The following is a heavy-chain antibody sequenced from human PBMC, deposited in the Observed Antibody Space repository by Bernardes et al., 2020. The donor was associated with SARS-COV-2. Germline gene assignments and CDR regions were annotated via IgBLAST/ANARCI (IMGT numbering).Heavy chain of an antibody. CDR2: IIPIFGTA. D-gene: IGHD3-10*01. V-gene: IGHV1-69*13. Sequence: SVKVSCKASGGTFSSYAISWVRQAPGQGLEWMGRIIPIFGTANYAQKFQGRVTITADESTSTAYMELSSLRSEDTAVYYCATAPAYYYGSGSPNWFDPWGQGTLVTVSS. J-gene: IGHJ5*02. CDR1: GGTFSSYA. CDR3: ATAPAYYYGSGSPNWFDP.